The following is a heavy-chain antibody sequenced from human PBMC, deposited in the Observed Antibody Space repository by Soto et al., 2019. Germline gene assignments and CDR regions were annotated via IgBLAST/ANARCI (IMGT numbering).Heavy chain of an antibody. CDR2: IYSGGST. J-gene: IGHJ6*02. CDR3: ARARRGGYESYYYYYGMDV. V-gene: IGHV3-53*04. CDR1: GFTVSSNY. Sequence: EVQLVESGGGLVQPGGSLRLSCAASGFTVSSNYMSWVRQAPGKGLEWVSVIYSGGSTYYADSVKGRFTISRHNSKNTLYLQMNSLRAEDTAVYYCARARRGGYESYYYYYGMDVWGQGTTVTVSS. D-gene: IGHD5-12*01.